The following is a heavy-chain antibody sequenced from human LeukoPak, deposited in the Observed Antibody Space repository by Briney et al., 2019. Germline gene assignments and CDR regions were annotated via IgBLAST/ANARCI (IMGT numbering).Heavy chain of an antibody. Sequence: ASVKVSCKTSGYTFTGYYMHWVRQALGQGLEWMGWINPNSGATHYAQKFQGRVTMTREGAISTAYMELSRLRSDDTAVYYCARDRGSSSSPDYWGQGTLVTVSS. CDR2: INPNSGAT. V-gene: IGHV1-2*02. D-gene: IGHD6-6*01. J-gene: IGHJ4*02. CDR3: ARDRGSSSSPDY. CDR1: GYTFTGYY.